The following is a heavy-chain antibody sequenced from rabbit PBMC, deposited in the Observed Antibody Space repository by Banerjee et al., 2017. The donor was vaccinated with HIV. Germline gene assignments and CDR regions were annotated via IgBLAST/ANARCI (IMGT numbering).Heavy chain of an antibody. CDR3: ARDTSAWGTDGFNL. Sequence: QSLEESGGDLVKPEGSLTLTCTASGFDLSTYYYMCWFRQAPGKGPEWIACIYAGDGSTYYASWVNGRFTISKTSSTTVTLQMTSLTAADTATYFCARDTSAWGTDGFNLWGPGTLVTVS. D-gene: IGHD4-1*01. CDR2: IYAGDGST. J-gene: IGHJ4*01. CDR1: GFDLSTYYY. V-gene: IGHV1S40*01.